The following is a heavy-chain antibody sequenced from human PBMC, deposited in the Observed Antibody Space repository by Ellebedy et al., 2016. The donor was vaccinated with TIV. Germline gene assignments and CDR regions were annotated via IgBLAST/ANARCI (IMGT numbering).Heavy chain of an antibody. CDR2: IWYDGSNK. CDR3: ARAAYSSGWSHYYYYGMDV. J-gene: IGHJ6*02. Sequence: PGGSLRLSCAASGFTFSSYGMHWVRQAPGKGLEWVAVIWYDGSNKYYADAVKGRFTISRDNSKNTLYLQMNSLTAEDTAVYYGARAAYSSGWSHYYYYGMDVWGQGTTVTVSS. D-gene: IGHD6-19*01. CDR1: GFTFSSYG. V-gene: IGHV3-33*01.